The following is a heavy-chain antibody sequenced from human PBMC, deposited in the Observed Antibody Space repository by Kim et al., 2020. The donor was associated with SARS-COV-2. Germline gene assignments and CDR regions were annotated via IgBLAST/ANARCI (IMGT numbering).Heavy chain of an antibody. V-gene: IGHV3-21*04. J-gene: IGHJ4*02. CDR1: GFTFSSYS. Sequence: GGSLRLSCAASGFTFSSYSMNWVRQAPGKGLEWVSSISSSSSYIYYADSVKGRFTISRDNAKNSLYLQMNSLRAEDTAVYYCARDYYYDSSGYSPFDYWGQGTLVTVSS. CDR3: ARDYYYDSSGYSPFDY. CDR2: ISSSSSYI. D-gene: IGHD3-22*01.